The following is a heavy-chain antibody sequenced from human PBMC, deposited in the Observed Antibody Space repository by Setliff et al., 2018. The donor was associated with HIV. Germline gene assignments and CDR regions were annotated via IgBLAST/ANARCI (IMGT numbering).Heavy chain of an antibody. CDR3: ARVKVGASLVFDS. CDR1: GYTFTAYA. CDR2: ISSGNGNT. V-gene: IGHV1-3*04. Sequence: ASVKVSCKAAGYTFTAYAIHWLRQVPGQGLEWMGWISSGNGNTKVSQKFQGRVTITRDTPASTAYLELSSLRSDDTSIYYCARVKVGASLVFDSWGQGTQVTV. J-gene: IGHJ4*02. D-gene: IGHD1-26*01.